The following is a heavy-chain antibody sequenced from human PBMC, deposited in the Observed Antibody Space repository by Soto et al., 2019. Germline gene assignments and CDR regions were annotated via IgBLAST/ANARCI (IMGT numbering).Heavy chain of an antibody. J-gene: IGHJ6*02. CDR2: INPNSGGT. Sequence: QVQLVQSGAEVRKPGASVKVSCKASGYTFTGYYMHWVRQAPGQGLEWMGWINPNSGGTKYAQKFQGRFTXAXYTSSSTGYMELSRLKSDDTALYYCARGQHLGGSYYYYGLDVWGQGTTVTVSS. D-gene: IGHD6-13*01. CDR3: ARGQHLGGSYYYYGLDV. V-gene: IGHV1-2*02. CDR1: GYTFTGYY.